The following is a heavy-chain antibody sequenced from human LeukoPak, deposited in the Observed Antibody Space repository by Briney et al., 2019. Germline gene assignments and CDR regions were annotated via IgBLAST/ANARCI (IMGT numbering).Heavy chain of an antibody. Sequence: GGSLRLSCAASGFTFSSYAMSWVRQAPGKGLEWVSAISGRDGYTYYADSVKGRFTISRDNSKDTLFLHMSSLRAEDTAVYYCAKGTIAVAGTDCDYWGQGTQVTVSS. D-gene: IGHD6-13*01. CDR3: AKGTIAVAGTDCDY. CDR2: ISGRDGYT. J-gene: IGHJ4*02. CDR1: GFTFSSYA. V-gene: IGHV3-23*01.